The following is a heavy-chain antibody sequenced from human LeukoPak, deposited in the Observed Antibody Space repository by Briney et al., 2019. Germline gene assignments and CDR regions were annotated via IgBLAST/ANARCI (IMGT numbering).Heavy chain of an antibody. Sequence: SQTLSLTXTVSGGSLSSGDYYWSWIRQPPGKGLEWIGYIYYSGSTYYNPSLKSRVTISVDTSKRQFSLKLSSVTAADTAVYYCAREAAAARWGWYVDVWGKGTTVTVSS. CDR1: GGSLSSGDYY. CDR3: AREAAAARWGWYVDV. J-gene: IGHJ6*03. V-gene: IGHV4-30-4*08. CDR2: IYYSGST. D-gene: IGHD6-13*01.